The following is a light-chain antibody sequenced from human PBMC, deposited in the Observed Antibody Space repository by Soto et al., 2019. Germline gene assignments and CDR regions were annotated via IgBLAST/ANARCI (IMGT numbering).Light chain of an antibody. CDR3: QQYYTTPTIT. Sequence: DIVMTQSPDSLAMSLGERATINCKSSQSVLYTLNKRNYLSWYQQKPGQPPKLLIYWAYTRDSGVPDRFSGSGSGTEFTLTISRLQAEDAAVYYCQQYYTTPTITFGQGTRLEIK. J-gene: IGKJ5*01. CDR2: WAY. V-gene: IGKV4-1*01. CDR1: QSVLYTLNKRNY.